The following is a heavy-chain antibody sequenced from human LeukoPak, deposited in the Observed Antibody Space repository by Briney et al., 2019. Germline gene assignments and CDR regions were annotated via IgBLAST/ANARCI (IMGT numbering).Heavy chain of an antibody. D-gene: IGHD3-22*01. CDR1: GGSISSGGYY. J-gene: IGHJ4*02. CDR3: ARSPGQPYYYDKYFDY. CDR2: IYHSGST. Sequence: PSQTLSLTCTVSGGSISSGGYYWGWIRQPPGTGLECIGSIYHSGSTYYNPSLKSRVTISVDTSKKQFSLKLSSVTAADTAVYYCARSPGQPYYYDKYFDYWGQGTLVTVSS. V-gene: IGHV4-39*07.